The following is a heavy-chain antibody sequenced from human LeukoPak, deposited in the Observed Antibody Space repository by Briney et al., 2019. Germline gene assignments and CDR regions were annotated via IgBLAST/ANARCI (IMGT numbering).Heavy chain of an antibody. V-gene: IGHV3-23*01. Sequence: PGGSLRLSCAASGFTFSSYGMSWVRQAPGKGLEWVSSISGSGGTTNYADSVKGRFTISRDNSKSTLYLQMNSLRADDTAVYSCAKDPPTVMANAFHIWGQGTMVTVS. CDR2: ISGSGGTT. CDR3: AKDPPTVMANAFHI. J-gene: IGHJ3*02. CDR1: GFTFSSYG. D-gene: IGHD5-18*01.